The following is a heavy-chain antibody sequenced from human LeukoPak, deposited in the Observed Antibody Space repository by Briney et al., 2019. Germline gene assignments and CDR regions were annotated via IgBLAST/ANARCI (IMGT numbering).Heavy chain of an antibody. J-gene: IGHJ4*02. CDR3: ARQGLSCGGSCYSIFDY. CDR2: IYYSGST. Sequence: SETLSLTCTVSGGSISSSSYYWGWIRQPPGKGLEWIGSIYYSGSTYYNPSLKSRVTISVDTSKNQFSLKLSSVTAADTAVYYCARQGLSCGGSCYSIFDYWGQGTLVTVSS. CDR1: GGSISSSSYY. V-gene: IGHV4-39*01. D-gene: IGHD2-15*01.